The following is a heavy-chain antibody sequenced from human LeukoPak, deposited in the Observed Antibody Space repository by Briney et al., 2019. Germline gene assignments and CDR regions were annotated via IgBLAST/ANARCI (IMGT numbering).Heavy chain of an antibody. D-gene: IGHD2-15*01. CDR2: ISGSGGST. V-gene: IGHV3-23*01. CDR3: AKDIVVVVAATAY. CDR1: GFTFSSYT. Sequence: GGSLRLSCAASGFTFSSYTMSWVRQAPGKGLEWVSAISGSGGSTYYADSVKGRFTISRDNSKNTLYLQMNSLRAEDTAVYYCAKDIVVVVAATAYWGQGTLVTVSS. J-gene: IGHJ4*02.